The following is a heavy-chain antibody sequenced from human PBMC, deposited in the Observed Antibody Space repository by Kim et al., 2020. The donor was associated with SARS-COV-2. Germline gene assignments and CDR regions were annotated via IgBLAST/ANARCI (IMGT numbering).Heavy chain of an antibody. J-gene: IGHJ4*02. V-gene: IGHV3-43*02. D-gene: IGHD6-19*01. CDR3: ANTLPVSSGWVIDY. CDR1: GFTFDDYA. Sequence: GGSLRLSCAASGFTFDDYAMHWVRQAPGKGLEWVSFISGDGGSTYYADSVKGRFTISRDNSKNSLYLQMNSLRTDDTALYYCANTLPVSSGWVIDYWGQGTLVTVSS. CDR2: ISGDGGST.